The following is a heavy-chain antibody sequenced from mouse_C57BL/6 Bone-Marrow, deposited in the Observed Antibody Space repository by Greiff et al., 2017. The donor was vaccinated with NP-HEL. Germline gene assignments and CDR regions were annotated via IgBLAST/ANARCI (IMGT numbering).Heavy chain of an antibody. CDR2: INPNNGGT. CDR1: GYTFTDYY. V-gene: IGHV1-26*01. D-gene: IGHD1-1*02. Sequence: VQLQQSGPELVKPGASVKISCKASGYTFTDYYMNWVKQSHGKSLEWIGDINPNNGGTSYNQKFKGKATLTVDKSSSTAYMELRSLTSEDSAVYYCASRWCPTMDYWGQGTSVTVSS. J-gene: IGHJ4*01. CDR3: ASRWCPTMDY.